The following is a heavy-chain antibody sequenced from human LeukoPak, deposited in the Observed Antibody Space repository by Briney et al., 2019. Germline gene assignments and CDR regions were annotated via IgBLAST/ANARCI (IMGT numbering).Heavy chain of an antibody. V-gene: IGHV4-4*02. CDR2: IYHSGST. CDR1: GGSNSSSNW. Sequence: SETLSLTCAVSGGSNSSSNWWSWVRQPPGKGLEWIGEIYHSGSTNYNPSLKSRVTISVDKSKNQFSLKLSSVTAADTAVYYCARGGYGFYYYYGMDVWGQGTTVTVSS. CDR3: ARGGYGFYYYYGMDV. J-gene: IGHJ6*02. D-gene: IGHD4-17*01.